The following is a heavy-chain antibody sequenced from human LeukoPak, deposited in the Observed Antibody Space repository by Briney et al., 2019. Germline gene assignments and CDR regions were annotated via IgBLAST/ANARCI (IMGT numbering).Heavy chain of an antibody. V-gene: IGHV4-34*01. J-gene: IGHJ4*02. D-gene: IGHD2-2*01. CDR1: GGSFSGYY. Sequence: PSETLSLTCAVYGGSFSGYYWSWIRQPPGKGLEWVGAINHSGSTNYNPSLKSRVTISVDTSKNQFSLKLSSVTAADTAVYYCARGPLIVVVPAAQNELDYWGQGTLVTVSS. CDR3: ARGPLIVVVPAAQNELDY. CDR2: INHSGST.